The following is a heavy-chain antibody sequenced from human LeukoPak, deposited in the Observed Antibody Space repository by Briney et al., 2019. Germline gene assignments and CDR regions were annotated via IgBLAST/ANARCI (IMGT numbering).Heavy chain of an antibody. V-gene: IGHV3-21*01. CDR1: GFIFSSYS. CDR3: ARTGGRFSCSGGSCYSSMDV. D-gene: IGHD2-15*01. J-gene: IGHJ6*02. CDR2: ISSSSSYI. Sequence: GGSLRLSCAASGFIFSSYSMNWVRQAPGKGLEWVSSISSSSSYIYYADSVKGRFTISRDNAKNSLYLQMNSLRAEDTAVYYCARTGGRFSCSGGSCYSSMDVWGQGTTVTVSS.